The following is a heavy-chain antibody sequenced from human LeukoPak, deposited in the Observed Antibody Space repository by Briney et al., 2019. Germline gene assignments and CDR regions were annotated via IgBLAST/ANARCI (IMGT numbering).Heavy chain of an antibody. Sequence: KAGGSLRLSCAASGFTFSSYAMSWVRQAPGKGLEWVSHISSSSTSKYYADSVKGRFTISRANAKNSLYLQMNSLRAEDTAVYYCARGQYGMDVWGQGTTVTVSS. CDR3: ARGQYGMDV. V-gene: IGHV3-48*04. CDR1: GFTFSSYA. J-gene: IGHJ6*02. CDR2: ISSSSTSK.